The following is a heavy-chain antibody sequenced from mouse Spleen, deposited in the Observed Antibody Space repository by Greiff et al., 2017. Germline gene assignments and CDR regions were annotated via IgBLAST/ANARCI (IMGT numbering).Heavy chain of an antibody. J-gene: IGHJ4*01. Sequence: VKLVESGPGLVAPSQSLSITCTVSGFSLTSYAISWVRQPPGKGLEWLGVIWTGGGTNYNSALKSRLSISKDNSKSQVFLKMNSLQTDDTARYYCARGTTVVSSYAMDYWGQGTSVTVSS. CDR2: IWTGGGT. CDR3: ARGTTVVSSYAMDY. V-gene: IGHV2-9-1*01. D-gene: IGHD1-1*01. CDR1: GFSLTSYA.